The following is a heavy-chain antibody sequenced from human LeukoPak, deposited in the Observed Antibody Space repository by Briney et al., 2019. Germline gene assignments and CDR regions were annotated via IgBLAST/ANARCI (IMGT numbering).Heavy chain of an antibody. J-gene: IGHJ4*02. CDR1: GVSISSGAYY. CDR3: ARTHYDILTH. D-gene: IGHD3-9*01. V-gene: IGHV4-31*03. Sequence: SQTLSPTCTVSGVSISSGAYYWSWIRQHPGKGLEYIGDIYYSGSTYYNPSLKSRVTISLDTSKNQFSLRLSSVTAADTAVYYCARTHYDILTHWGQGTLVTVSS. CDR2: IYYSGST.